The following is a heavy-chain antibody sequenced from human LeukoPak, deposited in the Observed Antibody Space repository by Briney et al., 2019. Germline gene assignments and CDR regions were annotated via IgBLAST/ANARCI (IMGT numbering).Heavy chain of an antibody. CDR2: INAGNGNT. Sequence: ASVKVSCKASGYTFTSYAMHWVRQAPGQRLEWMGWINAGNGNTKYSQKFQGRVTITRDTSASTAYMEPSSLRSEDTAVYYCESDGLPSYSSSWYDDYYYYYGMDVWGKGTTVTVSS. CDR3: ESDGLPSYSSSWYDDYYYYYGMDV. D-gene: IGHD6-13*01. J-gene: IGHJ6*04. CDR1: GYTFTSYA. V-gene: IGHV1-3*01.